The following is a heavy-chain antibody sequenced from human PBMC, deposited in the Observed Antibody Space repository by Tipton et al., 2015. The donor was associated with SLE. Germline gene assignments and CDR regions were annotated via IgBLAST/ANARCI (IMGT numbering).Heavy chain of an antibody. D-gene: IGHD1-1*01. V-gene: IGHV4-31*03. CDR1: GGSISRGGYY. J-gene: IGHJ2*01. Sequence: TLSLTCTVSGGSISRGGYYWSWIRQHPGKGLEWIGYIYYSGSTYYNPSLKSRVTISVDTSKNQFSLKLSSVTAADTAVYYCGGTGTTGWYFDLWGRGTLVTVSS. CDR3: GGTGTTGWYFDL. CDR2: IYYSGST.